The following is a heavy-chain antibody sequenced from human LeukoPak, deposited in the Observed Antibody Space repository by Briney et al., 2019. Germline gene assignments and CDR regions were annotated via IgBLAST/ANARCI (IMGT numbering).Heavy chain of an antibody. V-gene: IGHV1-2*02. J-gene: IGHJ4*02. CDR2: INPNSGGT. Sequence: ASVKVSCKTSGYTFTDYYMHWVRQAPGQGLEWMGCINPNSGGTKYAQKFQGRVTMTRDTSISTAYMELSSLRSDDTAVYYCARDQGPADFDYWGQGTLVTVSS. CDR1: GYTFTDYY. CDR3: ARDQGPADFDY.